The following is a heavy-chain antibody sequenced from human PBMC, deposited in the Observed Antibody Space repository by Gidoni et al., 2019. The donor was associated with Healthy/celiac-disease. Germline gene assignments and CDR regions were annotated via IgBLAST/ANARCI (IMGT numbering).Heavy chain of an antibody. J-gene: IGHJ4*02. Sequence: EVQLVESGGGFLQPGGSLRLSCSASGFTVSSNYMSWVRQAPGKGLEWVSVIYSGGSTYYADSVKGRFTISRDNSKNTMYLQMNSLRAEDTAVYYCARDPGSSFDYWGQGTLVTVSS. D-gene: IGHD6-6*01. CDR3: ARDPGSSFDY. CDR2: IYSGGST. CDR1: GFTVSSNY. V-gene: IGHV3-53*01.